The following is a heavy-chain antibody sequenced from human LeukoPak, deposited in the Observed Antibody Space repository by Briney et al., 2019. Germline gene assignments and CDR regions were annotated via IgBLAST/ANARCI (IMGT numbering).Heavy chain of an antibody. D-gene: IGHD3-10*01. Sequence: ASVKVSCKASGYTFTSYDINWVRQATGQGLEWMGWMNPNSGNTGYAQKFQGRVTMTRNTSISTAYMELSSLRSEDTAVYHCARGSRWVRGVIHYWGQGTLVTVSS. J-gene: IGHJ4*02. V-gene: IGHV1-8*01. CDR1: GYTFTSYD. CDR2: MNPNSGNT. CDR3: ARGSRWVRGVIHY.